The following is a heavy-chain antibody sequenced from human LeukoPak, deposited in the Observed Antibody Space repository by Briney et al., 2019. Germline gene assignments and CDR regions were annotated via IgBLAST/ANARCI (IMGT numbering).Heavy chain of an antibody. Sequence: TGGSLRLSCAASGFTFSSYAMSWVRQAPRKGLEWVSAISGSGGSTYYADSVKGRFTISRDNSKNTLYLQMNSLRAEDTAVYYCAKGYYAHGLTAFDIWGQGTMVTVSS. CDR1: GFTFSSYA. D-gene: IGHD2-2*01. CDR3: AKGYYAHGLTAFDI. CDR2: ISGSGGST. J-gene: IGHJ3*02. V-gene: IGHV3-23*01.